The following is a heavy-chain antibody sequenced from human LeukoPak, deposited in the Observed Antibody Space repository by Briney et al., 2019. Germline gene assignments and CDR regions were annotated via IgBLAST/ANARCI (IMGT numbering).Heavy chain of an antibody. V-gene: IGHV1-46*01. D-gene: IGHD3-22*01. Sequence: ASVKVSCTASGYTFTSYYMHWVRQAPGQGLEWMGIINPSGGSTSYAQKFQGRVTMTRDTSTSTVYMELSSLRSEDTAVYYCARDRGGDYDSSGYYYGLGAFDIWGQGTMVTVSS. CDR2: INPSGGST. J-gene: IGHJ3*02. CDR1: GYTFTSYY. CDR3: ARDRGGDYDSSGYYYGLGAFDI.